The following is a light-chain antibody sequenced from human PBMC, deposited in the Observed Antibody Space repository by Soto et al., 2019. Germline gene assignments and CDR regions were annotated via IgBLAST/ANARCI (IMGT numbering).Light chain of an antibody. J-gene: IGLJ2*01. CDR2: EVS. CDR3: TSYTSISTVV. V-gene: IGLV2-14*01. CDR1: SNDVGGYKC. Sequence: QSALTQPASVSGSPGQSITISCTGTSNDVGGYKCVSWYQQYPGKTPKLMIYEVSNRPSGVSNRFSGSKFGNTASLTISGLQAEDEGDYYCTSYTSISTVVFGGGTKLTVL.